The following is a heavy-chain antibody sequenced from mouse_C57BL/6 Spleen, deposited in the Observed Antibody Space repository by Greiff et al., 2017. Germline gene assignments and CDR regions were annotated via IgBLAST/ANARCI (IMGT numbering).Heavy chain of an antibody. J-gene: IGHJ4*01. D-gene: IGHD1-2*01. Sequence: EVQLVEPGPGLVKPSQSLSLTCSVTGYSITSGYYWNWIRQFPGNKLEWKGYISYDGSNNYNPYLKNRISITRDTSKNQFFLKLNSVTTEDTATYYCAREVLRPPMDYWGQGTSVTVSS. CDR3: AREVLRPPMDY. CDR1: GYSITSGYY. CDR2: ISYDGSN. V-gene: IGHV3-6*01.